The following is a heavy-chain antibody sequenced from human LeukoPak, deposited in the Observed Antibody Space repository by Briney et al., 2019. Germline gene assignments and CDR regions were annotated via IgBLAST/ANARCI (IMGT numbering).Heavy chain of an antibody. CDR3: ARSRATIADCSGGSCYAFDS. V-gene: IGHV1-46*01. CDR1: GCTFTSYY. J-gene: IGHJ5*01. D-gene: IGHD2-15*01. Sequence: ASVKVSCKASGCTFTSYYMHWVRQAPGQGLEWMGLINPSGGGTTYAQKFQGRVTMTRDTSTSTVYMELSSLRSEDTALYYCARSRATIADCSGGSCYAFDSWGQGTLVTVSS. CDR2: INPSGGGT.